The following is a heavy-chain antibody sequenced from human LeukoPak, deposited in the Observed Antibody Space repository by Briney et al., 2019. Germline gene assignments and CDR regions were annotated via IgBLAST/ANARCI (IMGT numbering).Heavy chain of an antibody. Sequence: GGSLRLSCAASGFTVSSNYMSWVRQAPGKGLEWVSVIYSGGSTYYADSVKGRFTISRDNSKNTLYLQMNSLRAEDTAVYCCARAPITMVRGDYYGMDVWGQGTTVTVSS. V-gene: IGHV3-53*01. CDR1: GFTVSSNY. CDR2: IYSGGST. CDR3: ARAPITMVRGDYYGMDV. D-gene: IGHD3-10*01. J-gene: IGHJ6*02.